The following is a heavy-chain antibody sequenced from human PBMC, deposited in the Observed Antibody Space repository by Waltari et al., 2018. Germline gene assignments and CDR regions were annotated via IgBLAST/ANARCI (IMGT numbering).Heavy chain of an antibody. D-gene: IGHD3-10*01. CDR3: AHRPGLVVRGVRGGYFDY. J-gene: IGHJ4*02. V-gene: IGHV2-5*01. CDR1: GFSLSTSGVG. Sequence: QITLKESGPTLVKPTQTLTLTCTFSGFSLSTSGVGVGWIRQPPGKALEWLALIYWNDDKRYSPSLKSRLTITKDTSKNQVVLTMTNKDPVDTATYYCAHRPGLVVRGVRGGYFDYWGQGTLVTVSS. CDR2: IYWNDDK.